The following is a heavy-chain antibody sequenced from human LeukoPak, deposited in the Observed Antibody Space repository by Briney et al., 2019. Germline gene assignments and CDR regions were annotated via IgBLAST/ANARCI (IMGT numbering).Heavy chain of an antibody. CDR1: GFTFSNYA. D-gene: IGHD1-26*01. CDR2: ISGSGGNT. CDR3: SKDRGLVGATPSNFDY. J-gene: IGHJ4*02. Sequence: GGSLRLSCAASGFTFSNYAMSWVRQAPGKGLEWVSGISGSGGNTYSADSVKGRFTISRDNFKKTVYLQMNSLRAEDTAVYYCSKDRGLVGATPSNFDYWGQGILVTVSS. V-gene: IGHV3-23*01.